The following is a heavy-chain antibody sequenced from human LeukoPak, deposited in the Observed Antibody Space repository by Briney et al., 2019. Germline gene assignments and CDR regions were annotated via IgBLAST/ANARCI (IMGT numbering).Heavy chain of an antibody. CDR2: INHSRST. J-gene: IGHJ6*03. D-gene: IGHD3-10*01. CDR3: ARRLGRKFGERFYYYHYMDV. CDR1: GGSFSGYY. Sequence: SETLSLTCAVYGGSFSGYYWNWIRQPPGKGLEWIGEINHSRSTNYHPSLKSRVTISVDMSKNQFSLKLRSVTAADTAVYYCARRLGRKFGERFYYYHYMDVWGKGTTVTISS. V-gene: IGHV4-34*01.